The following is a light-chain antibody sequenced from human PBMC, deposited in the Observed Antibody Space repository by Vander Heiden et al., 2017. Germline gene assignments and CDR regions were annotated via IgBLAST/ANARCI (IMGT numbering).Light chain of an antibody. Sequence: DMQMTQSPSSLSASVGDRVTITCRASQSISSYLNWYQQKPGKAPKLLIYAASSLQSGVPSRFSGSGSGTDFTLTISRLQPEDFATYYCQHRNSTLFPFGHGTKVDIK. CDR3: QHRNSTLFP. J-gene: IGKJ3*01. V-gene: IGKV1-39*01. CDR2: AAS. CDR1: QSISSY.